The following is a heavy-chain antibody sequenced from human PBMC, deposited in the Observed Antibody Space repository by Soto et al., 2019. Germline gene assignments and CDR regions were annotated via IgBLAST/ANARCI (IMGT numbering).Heavy chain of an antibody. D-gene: IGHD6-6*01. CDR2: ISAYNGNT. Sequence: ASVKVSCKASGYTFTSYGISWVRQAPGQGLEWMGWISAYNGNTNYAQKLQGRVTMTTDTSTSTAYMELRSLRSDDTAVYYWARSKGAARYYYYYMDVWGKGTTVTVSS. CDR3: ARSKGAARYYYYYMDV. V-gene: IGHV1-18*01. CDR1: GYTFTSYG. J-gene: IGHJ6*03.